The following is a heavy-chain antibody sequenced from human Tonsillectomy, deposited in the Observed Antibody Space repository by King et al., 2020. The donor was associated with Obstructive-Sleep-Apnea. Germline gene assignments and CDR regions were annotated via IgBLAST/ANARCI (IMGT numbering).Heavy chain of an antibody. D-gene: IGHD6-19*01. V-gene: IGHV3-23*04. CDR3: ANAWSSGWPFDY. Sequence: VQLVESGGGLVQPWGSLRLSCAASGFTFSSYAMSWVRQAPGKGLEWVSAISGSGGSTYYADPVKGRFTISRDNSKNTLYLQMNSLRAEDTAVYYCANAWSSGWPFDYWGQGTLVTVSS. CDR1: GFTFSSYA. J-gene: IGHJ4*02. CDR2: ISGSGGST.